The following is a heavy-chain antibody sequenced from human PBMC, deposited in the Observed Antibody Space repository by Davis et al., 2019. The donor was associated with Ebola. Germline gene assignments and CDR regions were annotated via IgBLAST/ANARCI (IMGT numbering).Heavy chain of an antibody. J-gene: IGHJ4*02. CDR1: GYTFTGYY. Sequence: ASVKVSCKASGYTFTGYYMHWVRRAPGQGLEWMGWINPNSGGTNYAQKFQGWVTMTRDTSISTAYMELSRLRSDDTAVYYCGGGWLVLPNYWGQGTLVTVSS. D-gene: IGHD6-19*01. CDR2: INPNSGGT. V-gene: IGHV1-2*04. CDR3: GGGWLVLPNY.